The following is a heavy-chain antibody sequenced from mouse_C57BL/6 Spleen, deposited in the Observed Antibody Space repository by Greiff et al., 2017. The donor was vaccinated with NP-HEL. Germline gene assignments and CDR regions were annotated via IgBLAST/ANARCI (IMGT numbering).Heavy chain of an antibody. CDR3: ARRGDAMDY. CDR1: GYAFTNYL. Sequence: VKLQESGAELVRPGTSVKVSCKASGYAFTNYLIEWVKQRPGQGLEWIGVINPGSGGTNYNEKFKGKATLTADKSSSTAYMQLSSLTSEDSAVYFCARRGDAMDYWGQGTSVTVSS. V-gene: IGHV1-54*01. J-gene: IGHJ4*01. CDR2: INPGSGGT.